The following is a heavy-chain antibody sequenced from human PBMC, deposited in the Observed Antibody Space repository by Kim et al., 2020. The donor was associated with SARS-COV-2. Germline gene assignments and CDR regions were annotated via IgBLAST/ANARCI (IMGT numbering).Heavy chain of an antibody. CDR3: ARALPGWELLGGFDY. V-gene: IGHV3-21*01. J-gene: IGHJ4*02. D-gene: IGHD1-26*01. CDR1: GFTFSSYS. Sequence: GGSLRLSCAASGFTFSSYSMNWVRQAPGKGLEWVSSISSSSSYIYYADSVKGRFTISRDNAKNSLYLQMNSLRAEDTAVYYCARALPGWELLGGFDYWGQGTLVTVSS. CDR2: ISSSSSYI.